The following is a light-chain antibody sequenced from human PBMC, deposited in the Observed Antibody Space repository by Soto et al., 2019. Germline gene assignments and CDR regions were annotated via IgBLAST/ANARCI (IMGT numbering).Light chain of an antibody. CDR1: QSISSW. CDR3: QQYNSYQWT. V-gene: IGKV1-5*03. CDR2: KAS. J-gene: IGKJ1*01. Sequence: DIQMTQSPSILSASVGDRVTITCRASQSISSWLAWYQQKPGKAPNLLIHKASHLESGVPSRFSGSGSGTEFTLTISTLQPDDVATYYCQQYNSYQWTFGQGTKVDIK.